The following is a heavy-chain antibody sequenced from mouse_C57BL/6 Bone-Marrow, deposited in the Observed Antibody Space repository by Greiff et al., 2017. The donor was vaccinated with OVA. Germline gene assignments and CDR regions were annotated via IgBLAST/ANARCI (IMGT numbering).Heavy chain of an antibody. Sequence: VNLVESGAELARPGASVKLSCKASGYTFTSYGISWVKQRTGQGLEWIGEIYPRSGNTYYNEKFKGKATLTADKSSSTAYMELRSLTSEDSAVYFCAREEDYLFAYWGQGTLVTVSA. CDR1: GYTFTSYG. CDR2: IYPRSGNT. D-gene: IGHD2-4*01. V-gene: IGHV1-81*01. J-gene: IGHJ3*01. CDR3: AREEDYLFAY.